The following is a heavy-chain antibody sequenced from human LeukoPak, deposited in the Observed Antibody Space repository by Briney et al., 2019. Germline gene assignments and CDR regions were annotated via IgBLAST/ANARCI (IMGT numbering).Heavy chain of an antibody. V-gene: IGHV1-69*13. CDR2: IIPIFGTA. D-gene: IGHD3-22*01. Sequence: GASVTVSFTASGGTFSSYAISWVRQAPGQGLEWMGGIIPIFGTANYAQKFQGRVTITADESTSTAYMELSSLRSEDTAVYYCARDIGGPSYYDSSGYARDYWGQGTLVTVSS. J-gene: IGHJ4*02. CDR1: GGTFSSYA. CDR3: ARDIGGPSYYDSSGYARDY.